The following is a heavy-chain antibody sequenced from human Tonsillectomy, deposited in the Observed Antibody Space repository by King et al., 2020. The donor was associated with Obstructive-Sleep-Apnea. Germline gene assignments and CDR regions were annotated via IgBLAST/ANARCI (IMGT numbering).Heavy chain of an antibody. CDR2: MYPGDSDT. D-gene: IGHD1-26*01. CDR3: ARLGGWEVIQIVPSGFDY. CDR1: GYSFTNFW. J-gene: IGHJ4*02. Sequence: VQLVESGAEVKKPGESLKISCKGSGYSFTNFWIGWVRQMPGKGLEWMGIMYPGDSDTRYSPPFQGQVTISADKSISTAYLHWSSLKASDTAMYYCARLGGWEVIQIVPSGFDYWGQGTLVTVSS. V-gene: IGHV5-51*01.